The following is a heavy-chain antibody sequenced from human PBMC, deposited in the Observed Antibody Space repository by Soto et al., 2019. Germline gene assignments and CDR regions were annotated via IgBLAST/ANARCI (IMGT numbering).Heavy chain of an antibody. CDR3: ARGDHYYFDY. CDR2: IYHSGST. V-gene: IGHV4-30-2*01. CDR1: GGSISSGGYS. J-gene: IGHJ4*02. Sequence: SETLSLTCAVSGGSISSGGYSWSWIRQPPGKGLEWIGYIYHSGSTYYNPSLKSRVTISVDRSKNQFSLKLSSVTAADTAVYYCARGDHYYFDYWGQGTLVTVSS.